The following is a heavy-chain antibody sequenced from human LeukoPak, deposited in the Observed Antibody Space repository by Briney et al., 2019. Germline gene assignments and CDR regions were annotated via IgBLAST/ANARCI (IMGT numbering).Heavy chain of an antibody. CDR2: ISSSSSTI. Sequence: PGGSLRLSCAASGFTFSSYSMNWVRQAPGKGLEWVSFISSSSSTIYYADSVKGRFTISRDNAKNSLYLQMNSLRAEDTAVYYCARVKDSSGWYVYFDYWGQGTPVTVSS. D-gene: IGHD6-19*01. J-gene: IGHJ4*02. CDR3: ARVKDSSGWYVYFDY. V-gene: IGHV3-48*01. CDR1: GFTFSSYS.